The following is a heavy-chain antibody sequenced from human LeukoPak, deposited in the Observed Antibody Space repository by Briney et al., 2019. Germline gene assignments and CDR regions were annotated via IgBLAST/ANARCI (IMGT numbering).Heavy chain of an antibody. D-gene: IGHD1-26*01. CDR3: ARDPYSGNYGNYYYYYMDV. CDR1: GFTFSSYS. J-gene: IGHJ6*03. CDR2: IGSSSSTI. V-gene: IGHV3-48*04. Sequence: GGSLRLSCAASGFTFSSYSMNWVRQAPGKGLEWVAYIGSSSSTIFYADSVRGRFTISRDNAKNSLYLQMDSLGPEDTAVYYCARDPYSGNYGNYYYYYMDVWGKGTTVTIS.